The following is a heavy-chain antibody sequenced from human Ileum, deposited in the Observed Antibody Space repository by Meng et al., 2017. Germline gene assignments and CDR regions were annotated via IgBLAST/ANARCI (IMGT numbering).Heavy chain of an antibody. Sequence: SETLSLTCGVFGGSLSGYFWIWTRQSPGKGLEWIGEINDSGATNYNPSVKSRVTISIDTSKNQVSLNLYSVTAADTAVYYCAKLVREWGQGTLVTVSS. CDR2: INDSGAT. D-gene: IGHD1-26*01. CDR3: AKLVRE. CDR1: GGSLSGYF. V-gene: IGHV4-34*01. J-gene: IGHJ4*02.